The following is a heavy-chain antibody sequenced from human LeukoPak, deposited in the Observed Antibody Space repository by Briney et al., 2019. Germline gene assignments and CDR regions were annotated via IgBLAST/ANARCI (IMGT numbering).Heavy chain of an antibody. D-gene: IGHD4-23*01. J-gene: IGHJ5*02. V-gene: IGHV4-31*03. CDR3: ARGVVTTVVQTENWFDP. CDR1: GGSISSGGYY. Sequence: SETLSLTCTVSGGSISSGGYYWSWIRQHPGKGLEWIGYIYYSGSTYYNPSLKSRVTISVDTSKNQFSLKLSSVTAADTAVYYCARGVVTTVVQTENWFDPWGQGTLVTVSS. CDR2: IYYSGST.